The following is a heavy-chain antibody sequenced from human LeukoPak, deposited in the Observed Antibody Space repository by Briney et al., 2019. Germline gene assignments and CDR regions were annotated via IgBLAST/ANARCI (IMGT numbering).Heavy chain of an antibody. D-gene: IGHD1-7*01. V-gene: IGHV3-30*01. Sequence: GGSLRLSCAASGFTFSSYAMHWVRQAPGKGLEWVAVISYDGSNKYYADSVKGRFTISRDNSKNTLYLQMNSLRAEDTAVYYCARGLAGGTTWDPQDYWGQGTLATVSS. CDR1: GFTFSSYA. CDR2: ISYDGSNK. CDR3: ARGLAGGTTWDPQDY. J-gene: IGHJ4*02.